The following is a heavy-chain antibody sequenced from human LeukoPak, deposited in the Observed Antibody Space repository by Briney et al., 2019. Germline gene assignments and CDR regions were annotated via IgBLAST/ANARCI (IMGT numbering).Heavy chain of an antibody. V-gene: IGHV3-23*01. CDR2: ISGSGGNT. CDR3: TKPRSGSYYNAGWYFDY. CDR1: GFTFSSYG. J-gene: IGHJ4*02. D-gene: IGHD3-10*01. Sequence: GGSLRLSCAASGFTFSSYGMSWVRQAPGKGLEWVSAISGSGGNTYYADSVKGRFTISRDNSKNTLYLQMNSLRAEDTAVYYCTKPRSGSYYNAGWYFDYWGQGTLVTVSS.